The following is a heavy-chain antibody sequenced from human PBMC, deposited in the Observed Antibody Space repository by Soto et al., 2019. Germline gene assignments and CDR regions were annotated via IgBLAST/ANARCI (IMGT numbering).Heavy chain of an antibody. J-gene: IGHJ4*02. V-gene: IGHV3-23*01. Sequence: GSLRLSCAASGFTFSSYAMSWVRQAPGKGLEWVSAISGSGGSTYYADSVKGRFTISGDNSKNTLYLQMNSLRAEDTAVYYCAKGRSYSSSWYARYYFDYWGQGTLVTVSS. CDR1: GFTFSSYA. CDR3: AKGRSYSSSWYARYYFDY. CDR2: ISGSGGST. D-gene: IGHD6-13*01.